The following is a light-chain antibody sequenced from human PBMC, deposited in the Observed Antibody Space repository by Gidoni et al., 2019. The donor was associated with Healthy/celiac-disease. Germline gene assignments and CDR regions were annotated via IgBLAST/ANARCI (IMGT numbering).Light chain of an antibody. CDR1: QDISNY. CDR3: QQYDNLPPA. J-gene: IGKJ1*01. Sequence: DIQMTQSPSSLSASVGDRVTITCKASQDISNYLNWYQQKPGKAPKLLIYDASNLETGVPSRFSGSGSGTDFTCTISSLQPEDSATYYCQQYDNLPPACGQGTKVEIK. CDR2: DAS. V-gene: IGKV1-33*01.